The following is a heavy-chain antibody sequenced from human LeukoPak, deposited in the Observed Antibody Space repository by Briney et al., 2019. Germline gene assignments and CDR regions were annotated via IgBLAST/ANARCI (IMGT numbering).Heavy chain of an antibody. D-gene: IGHD3-3*01. J-gene: IGHJ6*02. V-gene: IGHV3-33*01. CDR1: GFTFSSYG. CDR2: IWYDGSNK. Sequence: GGSLRLSCAASGFTFSSYGMHWVRQAPGQGLEWVAVIWYDGSNKYYADSVKGRFTISRDNSKNTLYLQMNSLRAEDTAVYYCARRHHDFWSGYYSYGMDVWGQGTTVTVSS. CDR3: ARRHHDFWSGYYSYGMDV.